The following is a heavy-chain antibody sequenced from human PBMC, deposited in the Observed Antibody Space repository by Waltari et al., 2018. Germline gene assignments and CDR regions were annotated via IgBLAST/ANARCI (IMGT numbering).Heavy chain of an antibody. Sequence: QVQLQQWGAGLLKPSETLSLPCAVYGGSFSGYYWSWIRQPPGKGLEWIGEINHSGSTNYNPSLKSRVTISVDTSKNQFSLKLSSVTAADTAVYYCARVRYFDWLALAYFDYWGQGTLVTVSS. J-gene: IGHJ4*02. CDR2: INHSGST. CDR3: ARVRYFDWLALAYFDY. V-gene: IGHV4-34*01. D-gene: IGHD3-9*01. CDR1: GGSFSGYY.